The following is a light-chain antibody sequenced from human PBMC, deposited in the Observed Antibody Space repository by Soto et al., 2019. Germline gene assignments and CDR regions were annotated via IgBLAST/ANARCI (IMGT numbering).Light chain of an antibody. Sequence: QSALTQPASVSGSPGQSITISCTGTSSDVGNYNLVSWYQQHPGKAPKLMIYEVTKRPSGVSNRFSGSKSGNTASLTISGLQAEDEADYYCCSYAGGRIFYVFRTGTKVTVL. J-gene: IGLJ1*01. CDR1: SSDVGNYNL. CDR2: EVT. V-gene: IGLV2-23*02. CDR3: CSYAGGRIFYV.